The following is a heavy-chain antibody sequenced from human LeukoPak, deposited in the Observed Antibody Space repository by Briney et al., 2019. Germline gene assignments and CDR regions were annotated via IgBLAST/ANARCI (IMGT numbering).Heavy chain of an antibody. Sequence: ASVKVSCKASGYTFTSYYMHGVRQAPGQGLEWMGIINPSGGTTGYAQKFQGRVTMTRDTSTSTVYMELSSLRSDDTAVYYCARAHCSGGACPNWVDPWGQGTLVTVSS. CDR1: GYTFTSYY. CDR2: INPSGGTT. V-gene: IGHV1-46*01. D-gene: IGHD2-15*01. J-gene: IGHJ5*02. CDR3: ARAHCSGGACPNWVDP.